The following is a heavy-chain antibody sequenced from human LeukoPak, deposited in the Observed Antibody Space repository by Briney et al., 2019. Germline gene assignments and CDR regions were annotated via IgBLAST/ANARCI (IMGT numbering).Heavy chain of an antibody. J-gene: IGHJ6*02. V-gene: IGHV1-24*01. D-gene: IGHD2-15*01. CDR2: FDPEDGET. CDR1: GYTLTELS. CDR3: ARYCSGGSCLPGFYGMDV. Sequence: ASVKVSCKVSGYTLTELSMHWVRQAPGKGLEWMGGFDPEDGETIYAQKFQGRVTMTEDTSTDTAYMELSSLRSEDTAVYYCARYCSGGSCLPGFYGMDVWGQGTTVTVSS.